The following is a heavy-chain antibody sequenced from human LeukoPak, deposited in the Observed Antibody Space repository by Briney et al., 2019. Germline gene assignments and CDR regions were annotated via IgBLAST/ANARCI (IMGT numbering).Heavy chain of an antibody. Sequence: GRSLRLSCAASGFTFSSYAMHWVRQAPGKGLEWVAVISYDGSNKYYADSVKGRFTTSRDNSKNTLYLQMNSLRAEDTAVYYCARESLDFWSGYELTPFVVWGQGTTVTVSS. CDR3: ARESLDFWSGYELTPFVV. J-gene: IGHJ6*02. D-gene: IGHD3-3*01. V-gene: IGHV3-30-3*01. CDR1: GFTFSSYA. CDR2: ISYDGSNK.